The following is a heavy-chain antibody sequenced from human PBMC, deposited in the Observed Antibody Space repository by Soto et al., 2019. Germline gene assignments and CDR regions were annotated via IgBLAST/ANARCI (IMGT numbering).Heavy chain of an antibody. CDR1: AASFSKYY. CDR2: IYSNGNT. J-gene: IGHJ4*02. CDR3: ASVTFGGVVLAH. D-gene: IGHD3-16*01. V-gene: IGHV4-59*13. Sequence: SETLSLTCTVSAASFSKYYWSWIRQPPGKGLEWIGYIYSNGNTNYNPSLKRRVTISVDTSKKQISLNLTSVTDADTAVYFCASVTFGGVVLAHWGQGTLVTVSS.